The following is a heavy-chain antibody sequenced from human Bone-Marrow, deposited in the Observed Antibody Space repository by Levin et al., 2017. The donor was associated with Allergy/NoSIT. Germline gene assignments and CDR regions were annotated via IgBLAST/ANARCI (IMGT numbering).Heavy chain of an antibody. J-gene: IGHJ4*02. CDR1: GFSVSRYW. D-gene: IGHD2-15*01. CDR2: INEDGSTI. Sequence: GGSLRLSCAASGFSVSRYWMHWVRQAPGKGLAWVSRINEDGSTINYADSVEGRFTISRDSAKNTLYLQMNSLRTDDAAVYYCARDRTEYCSGGSCYSGCDYWGQGTLVTVSS. V-gene: IGHV3-74*01. CDR3: ARDRTEYCSGGSCYSGCDY.